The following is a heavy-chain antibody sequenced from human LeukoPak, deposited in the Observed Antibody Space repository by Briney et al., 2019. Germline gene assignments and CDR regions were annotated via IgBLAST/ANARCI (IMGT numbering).Heavy chain of an antibody. V-gene: IGHV1-46*01. CDR2: INPSGGST. J-gene: IGHJ4*02. Sequence: ASVKVSCKASGYTFTTYYMHWVRQAPGQGLEWMGIINPSGGSTTYAQNFQGRVTMTRDTSTSAVYMEVSSLRSEDTAVYYCARDSGGSYQGYFDYWGQGTLVTVSS. CDR3: ARDSGGSYQGYFDY. D-gene: IGHD1-26*01. CDR1: GYTFTTYY.